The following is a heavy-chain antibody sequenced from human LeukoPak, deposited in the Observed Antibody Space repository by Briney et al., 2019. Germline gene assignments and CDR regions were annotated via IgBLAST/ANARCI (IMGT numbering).Heavy chain of an antibody. CDR1: GFTFSDYG. CDR2: ISGSGGRT. Sequence: PGVSLRLSCAVSGFTFSDYGMNWVRQAPGKGLEWVSGISGSGGRTYYADSVKGRFTISRDNSKNTLFLQMNSLRAEDTAVYYCAKEVRPRALYGTDAWGQGTTVTVSS. CDR3: AKEVRPRALYGTDA. J-gene: IGHJ6*02. V-gene: IGHV3-23*01. D-gene: IGHD3-10*01.